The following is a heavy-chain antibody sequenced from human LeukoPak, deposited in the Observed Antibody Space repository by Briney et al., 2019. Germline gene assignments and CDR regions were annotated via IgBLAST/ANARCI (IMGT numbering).Heavy chain of an antibody. CDR2: ISSSSSSI. V-gene: IGHV3-48*01. CDR1: GFTFSSYS. J-gene: IGHJ4*02. D-gene: IGHD3-10*01. CDR3: ARLRTAAGPSMVRGVIFGGFDY. Sequence: PGGSRRLSCAASGFTFSSYSMNWVRQAPGKGLEWVSYISSSSSSIYYADSVKGRFTISRDNAKNTLYLQMNSLRAEDTAVYYCARLRTAAGPSMVRGVIFGGFDYWGQGTLVTVSS.